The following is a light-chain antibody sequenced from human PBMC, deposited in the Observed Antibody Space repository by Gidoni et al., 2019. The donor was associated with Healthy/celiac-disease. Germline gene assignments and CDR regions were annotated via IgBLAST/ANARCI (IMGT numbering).Light chain of an antibody. J-gene: IGKJ1*01. CDR1: QSISSW. CDR2: KAS. Sequence: DIQMTQSPSTLSASVGDRVPITCRASQSISSWLAWYQQKPGKAPKLLIYKASSLESGVPSRFSGSGSGTEFTLTISSLQPDDLATYYCQQYNSYSRTFGQGTKVEIK. V-gene: IGKV1-5*03. CDR3: QQYNSYSRT.